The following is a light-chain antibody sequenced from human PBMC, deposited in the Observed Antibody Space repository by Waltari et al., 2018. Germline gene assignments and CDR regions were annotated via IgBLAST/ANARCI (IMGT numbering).Light chain of an antibody. CDR2: GAS. V-gene: IGKV3-20*01. CDR1: QSVGSS. J-gene: IGKJ1*01. CDR3: EHYVRLPVT. Sequence: DIVLTPSPGTLSLSPGDRATLSCWASQSVGSSFAWYQQKRGQALRFLIYGASTRASGIPDRFSGSGAGTEFSLTITRLESEDFAVYYCEHYVRLPVTFGQGTKVEIK.